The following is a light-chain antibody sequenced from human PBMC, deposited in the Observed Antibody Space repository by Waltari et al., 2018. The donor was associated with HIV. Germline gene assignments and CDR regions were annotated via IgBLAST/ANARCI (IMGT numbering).Light chain of an antibody. CDR2: NVS. Sequence: QSALTQPRSVSESPGQSVTISCTGTIIDVGAYNYVSWYQQHPGRAPKFIIYNVSERPSGVPDRFSGSKSGNTASLTISGLQAEDEADYYCSSYAGTSNFVLFGGGTKLTVL. CDR1: IIDVGAYNY. J-gene: IGLJ2*01. V-gene: IGLV2-11*01. CDR3: SSYAGTSNFVL.